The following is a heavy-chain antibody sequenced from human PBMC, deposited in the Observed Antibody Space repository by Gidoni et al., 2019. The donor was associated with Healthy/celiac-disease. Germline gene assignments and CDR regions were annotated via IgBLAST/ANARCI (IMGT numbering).Heavy chain of an antibody. V-gene: IGHV4-4*02. CDR2: IYHSGST. CDR3: ARDTGQMGGFDY. CDR1: GRPISSSNW. Sequence: QVQLQESGPGLVKPSGTLSLTCASSGRPISSSNWWSWVRQPPGTGLEWIGEIYHSGSTNYNPSLKSRVTISVDKSKNQFSLKLSSVTAADTAVYYCARDTGQMGGFDYWGQGTLVTVSS. D-gene: IGHD3-16*01. J-gene: IGHJ4*02.